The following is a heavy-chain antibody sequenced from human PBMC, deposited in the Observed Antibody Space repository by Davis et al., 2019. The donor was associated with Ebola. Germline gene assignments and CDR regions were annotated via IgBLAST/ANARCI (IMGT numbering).Heavy chain of an antibody. CDR2: IYHSGST. CDR3: ARGSRVVVAATLYYYYGMDV. D-gene: IGHD2-15*01. J-gene: IGHJ6*04. V-gene: IGHV4-4*02. Sequence: SETLSLTCAVSGGSISSSNWWSWVRQPPGKGLEWIGEIYHSGSTNYNPSLKRRVTISVDTSKNQFSLKLSSVTAADTAVYYCARGSRVVVAATLYYYYGMDVWGKGTTVTVSS. CDR1: GGSISSSNW.